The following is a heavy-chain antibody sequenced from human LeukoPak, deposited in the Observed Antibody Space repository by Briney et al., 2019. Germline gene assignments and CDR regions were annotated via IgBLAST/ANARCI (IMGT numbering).Heavy chain of an antibody. CDR2: ISGSGVST. Sequence: SGGSLRLSCAASGFTFTSCPMTWVRQAPGKGLEWVSAISGSGVSTYYADSVKGRFTISRDNSKNTVYLQMNSLRAEDTAVYYCAKVTPGIAVAGAFDYWGQGTLVTVSS. D-gene: IGHD6-19*01. J-gene: IGHJ4*02. CDR1: GFTFTSCP. V-gene: IGHV3-23*01. CDR3: AKVTPGIAVAGAFDY.